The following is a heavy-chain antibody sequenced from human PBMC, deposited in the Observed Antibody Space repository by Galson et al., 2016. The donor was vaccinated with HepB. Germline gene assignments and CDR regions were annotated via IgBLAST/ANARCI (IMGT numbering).Heavy chain of an antibody. Sequence: SLRLSCAASGFTFSTYAMSWVRRAPGKGLEWVSDMNGSEGSAYYADSVKGRFTISRDNSKNTLYLQMNSLRVDDTAVYYCARERYFDPKVYFDYWGQGALVTVSS. CDR3: ARERYFDPKVYFDY. V-gene: IGHV3-23*01. D-gene: IGHD3-9*01. J-gene: IGHJ4*02. CDR2: MNGSEGSA. CDR1: GFTFSTYA.